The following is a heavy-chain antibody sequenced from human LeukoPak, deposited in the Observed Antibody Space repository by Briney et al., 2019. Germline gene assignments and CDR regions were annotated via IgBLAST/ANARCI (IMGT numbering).Heavy chain of an antibody. Sequence: GGSLRLSCAASGIRFTTHWMNWVRQAPGKGLEWVASIRQDGGEKKYVDSVKGRFTISRDLAQNSLFLQMNSLRAEDTAVYYCAGAYASYDFWSGYENFDFWGQGTLVTVSS. D-gene: IGHD3-3*01. CDR3: AGAYASYDFWSGYENFDF. J-gene: IGHJ4*02. CDR1: GIRFTTHW. CDR2: IRQDGGEK. V-gene: IGHV3-7*01.